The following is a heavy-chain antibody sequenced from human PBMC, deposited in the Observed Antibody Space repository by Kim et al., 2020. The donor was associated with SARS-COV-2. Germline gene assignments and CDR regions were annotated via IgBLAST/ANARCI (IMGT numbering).Heavy chain of an antibody. CDR2: TYPNGDS. Sequence: GGSLRLSCEASGFTFSAYSMNWVRQAPGKGLEWVSVTYPNGDSYYADSVKGRFTVSRDNSKNTLHLQMSSLRAEDTAIYYCSRDVMRRDDYWGQGTLVTVSS. CDR1: GFTFSAYS. D-gene: IGHD2-21*01. V-gene: IGHV3-23*01. J-gene: IGHJ4*02. CDR3: SRDVMRRDDY.